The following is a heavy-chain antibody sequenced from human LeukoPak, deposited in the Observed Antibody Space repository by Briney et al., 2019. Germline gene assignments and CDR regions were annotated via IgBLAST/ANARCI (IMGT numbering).Heavy chain of an antibody. CDR2: IDPNSGVT. J-gene: IGHJ4*02. CDR1: GYTFTDDY. D-gene: IGHD3-9*01. CDR3: ARSPDILTGENFDY. V-gene: IGHV1-2*02. Sequence: ASVKVSCKASGYTFTDDYVHWVRQAPGQGLEWMGWIDPNSGVTNYAQKFQGRVTMTRDMSISTAYMELSRLRSDDTAVYYCARSPDILTGENFDYWGQGTLVTVSS.